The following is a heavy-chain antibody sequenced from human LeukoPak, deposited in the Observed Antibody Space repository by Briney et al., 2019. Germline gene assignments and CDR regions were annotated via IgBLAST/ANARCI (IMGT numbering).Heavy chain of an antibody. Sequence: SETLSLTCTVSGGSTSSYYWSWIRQPAGKGLEWIGRIYTSGSTNYNPSLKSRVTMSVDTSKNQFSLKLSSVTAADTAVYYCARYGGQLRYYYYMDVWGKGTTVTVSS. J-gene: IGHJ6*03. CDR3: ARYGGQLRYYYYMDV. CDR1: GGSTSSYY. V-gene: IGHV4-4*07. CDR2: IYTSGST. D-gene: IGHD2-15*01.